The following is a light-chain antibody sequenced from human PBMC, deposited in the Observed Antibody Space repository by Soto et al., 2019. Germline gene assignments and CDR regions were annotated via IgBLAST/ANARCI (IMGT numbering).Light chain of an antibody. CDR2: EVT. CDR3: SSYEGSKKI. Sequence: HSALTQPPSASGSPVQSVTISCTGTSSDVGDFNYVSWYQQHPGKAPKLMIYEVTKRPSGIPDRFSGSKSGNTASLTVSGLQAEDEADYYCSSYEGSKKIFGTGTKVTVL. J-gene: IGLJ1*01. CDR1: SSDVGDFNY. V-gene: IGLV2-8*01.